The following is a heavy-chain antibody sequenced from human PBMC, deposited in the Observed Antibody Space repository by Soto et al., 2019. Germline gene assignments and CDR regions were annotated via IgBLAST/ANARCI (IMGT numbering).Heavy chain of an antibody. CDR1: GFSLSTSGVG. Sequence: QITLKESGPTLVKPTQPLTLTCTFSGFSLSTSGVGVGWIRQPPGKALEWLALIYWNDDKWYRPSLKSRLTVTQDTSKNQVVLTMANMDPVDSGTYSCAHTVAYSSTWNSFDSWGHGTPVTVSS. J-gene: IGHJ4*01. CDR3: AHTVAYSSTWNSFDS. CDR2: IYWNDDK. V-gene: IGHV2-5*01. D-gene: IGHD6-13*01.